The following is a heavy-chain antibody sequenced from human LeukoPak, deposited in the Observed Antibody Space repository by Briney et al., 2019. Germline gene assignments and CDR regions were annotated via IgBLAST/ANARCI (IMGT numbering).Heavy chain of an antibody. CDR1: GFTFSSYG. J-gene: IGHJ4*02. V-gene: IGHV3-30*18. D-gene: IGHD6-13*01. Sequence: PGRSLRLSCVASGFTFSSYGMHWVRQAPGKGLEWVAIISSDGTNKYYADSVKGRFTISRDNSKNTLYLQMSSLRAEDTAMYYCAKDRGSSWFTPFDHWGQGTLVTVSS. CDR2: ISSDGTNK. CDR3: AKDRGSSWFTPFDH.